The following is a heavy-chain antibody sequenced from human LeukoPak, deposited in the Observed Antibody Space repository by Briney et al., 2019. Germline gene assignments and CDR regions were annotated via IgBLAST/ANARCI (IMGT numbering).Heavy chain of an antibody. D-gene: IGHD6-13*01. Sequence: PGGSLRLSCAASVFTFSNFAINWVRQAPGKGLEWISYISSSSTIYYADSVKGRFTISRDNAKNSLSLQMNSLRAEDTPVYYCARDHRRSWPALDYWGQGTLVTVSS. V-gene: IGHV3-48*01. CDR2: ISSSSTI. CDR1: VFTFSNFA. CDR3: ARDHRRSWPALDY. J-gene: IGHJ4*02.